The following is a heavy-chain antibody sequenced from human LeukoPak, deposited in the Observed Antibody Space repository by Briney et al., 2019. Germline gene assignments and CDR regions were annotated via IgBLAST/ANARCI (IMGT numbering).Heavy chain of an antibody. J-gene: IGHJ4*02. CDR3: ARQPRPYYDFWSGYSQPTFASGHLDY. Sequence: PSETLSLTCAVYGGSFSGYYWSWIRQPPGNGLEWIGEINHSGSTNYNPSLKSRVTISVDTSKNQFSLKLSSVTAADTAVYYCARQPRPYYDFWSGYSQPTFASGHLDYWGQGTLVTVSS. D-gene: IGHD3-3*01. V-gene: IGHV4-34*01. CDR2: INHSGST. CDR1: GGSFSGYY.